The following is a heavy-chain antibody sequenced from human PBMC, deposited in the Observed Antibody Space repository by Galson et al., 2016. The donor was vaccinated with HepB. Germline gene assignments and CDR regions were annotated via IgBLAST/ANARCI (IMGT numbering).Heavy chain of an antibody. CDR3: ARGDNPDYGDYASAYYYMDV. V-gene: IGHV4-34*01. CDR2: INHSGST. CDR1: GGSFNGYY. Sequence: ETLSLTCAVCGGSFNGYYWTWIRRPPGKGLEWIGEINHSGSTNYNPSLKSRVTISVDTSKNQFSLKLSSVTAADTAVYYCARGDNPDYGDYASAYYYMDVWGKGTTVTVSS. D-gene: IGHD4-17*01. J-gene: IGHJ6*03.